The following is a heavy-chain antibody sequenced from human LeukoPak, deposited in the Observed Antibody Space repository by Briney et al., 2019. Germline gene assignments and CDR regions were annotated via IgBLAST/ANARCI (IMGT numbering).Heavy chain of an antibody. J-gene: IGHJ4*02. V-gene: IGHV1-69*04. D-gene: IGHD3-10*01. Sequence: EASVKVSCKASGGTFSSYAISWVRQAPGQGLEWMGRIIPILGRANYAQKFQGGVTITADKSTSTAYMELSSLRSEDTAVYYCAGAYYGSGETLDYWGQGTLVTVSS. CDR3: AGAYYGSGETLDY. CDR1: GGTFSSYA. CDR2: IIPILGRA.